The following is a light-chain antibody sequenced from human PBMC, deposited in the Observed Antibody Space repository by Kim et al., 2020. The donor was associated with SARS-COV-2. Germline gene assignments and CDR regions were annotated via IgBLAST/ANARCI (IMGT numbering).Light chain of an antibody. Sequence: EIVMTQSPATLSVSPGERATLSCRASQSVSSNLAWYQQKPGQAPRLLIYRAFTRATGIPARFSGSGSGTEFTLTINSLQSEDFAVYYCQQYKNWPYTFGQGTKLEI. V-gene: IGKV3-15*01. CDR2: RAF. J-gene: IGKJ2*01. CDR1: QSVSSN. CDR3: QQYKNWPYT.